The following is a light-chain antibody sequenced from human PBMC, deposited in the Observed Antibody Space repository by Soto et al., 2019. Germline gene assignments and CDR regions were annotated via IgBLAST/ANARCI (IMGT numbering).Light chain of an antibody. CDR2: QVT. CDR3: SSYTTSSTYV. CDR1: STDFVSYNR. Sequence: QSVLTQPPSVSGSPGQSVTISCTGTSTDFVSYNRVSWYQQPPGTAPKLMIFQVTKRPSGVSDRFYGSKSGNTASLTISGLQAEDEGDYFCSSYTTSSTYVLGTGTKVTV. J-gene: IGLJ1*01. V-gene: IGLV2-18*02.